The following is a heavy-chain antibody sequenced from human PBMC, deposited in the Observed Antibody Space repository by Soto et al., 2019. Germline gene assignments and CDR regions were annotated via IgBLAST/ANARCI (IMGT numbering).Heavy chain of an antibody. CDR1: GFTFSDYN. Sequence: XESLGLSCAASGFTFSDYNMHWVRQAPGKGLEWVALISSDGSNKYYADSVKGRFTISRDNSKNMLYLQMNSLRAEDTAVYYCAKDKGYTYGHAFDYWGQGTLVTVSS. D-gene: IGHD5-18*01. CDR3: AKDKGYTYGHAFDY. J-gene: IGHJ4*02. V-gene: IGHV3-30*18. CDR2: ISSDGSNK.